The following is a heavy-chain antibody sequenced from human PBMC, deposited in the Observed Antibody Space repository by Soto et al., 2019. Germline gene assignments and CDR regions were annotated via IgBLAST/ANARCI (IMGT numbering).Heavy chain of an antibody. CDR2: IIPILGIA. Sequence: SVKVSCKASGGTFSSYTISCVRQAPGQGLEWMGRIIPILGIANYAQKFQGRVTITADKSTSTAYMELSSLRSEDTAVYYCARGESSWQALNWFDPWGQGTLVTVSS. CDR1: GGTFSSYT. CDR3: ARGESSWQALNWFDP. J-gene: IGHJ5*02. V-gene: IGHV1-69*02. D-gene: IGHD6-13*01.